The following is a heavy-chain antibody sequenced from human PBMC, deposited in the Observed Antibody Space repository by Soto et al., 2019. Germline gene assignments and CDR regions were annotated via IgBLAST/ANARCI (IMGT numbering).Heavy chain of an antibody. CDR1: GFIFSRYG. CDR3: ARDLPLYCRGDCNFDF. D-gene: IGHD2-21*02. CDR2: ISYDGGER. Sequence: GGSLRLSCGGSGFIFSRYGMHWVRQAPGKGLEWVTGISYDGGERFYADSVKGRFTISRDNSKNRLDLQMSSLRPEDTAVYYCARDLPLYCRGDCNFDFWGRGTLVTAPQ. J-gene: IGHJ4*02. V-gene: IGHV3-30*03.